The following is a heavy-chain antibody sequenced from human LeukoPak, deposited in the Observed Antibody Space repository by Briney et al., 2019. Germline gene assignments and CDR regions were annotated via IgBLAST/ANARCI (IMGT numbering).Heavy chain of an antibody. CDR1: GFTLSNYA. CDR3: AKGGIYYYDISGYFFDY. V-gene: IGHV3-23*01. J-gene: IGHJ4*02. CDR2: ISGSGGST. D-gene: IGHD3-22*01. Sequence: GGSLRLSRGASGFTLSNYAMSWVRQAPGKGLEWVSGISGSGGSTYYRESVKGRFTISRDISKNTLYLQMNSLRAEDTAVYYCAKGGIYYYDISGYFFDYWGQGTLVTVSS.